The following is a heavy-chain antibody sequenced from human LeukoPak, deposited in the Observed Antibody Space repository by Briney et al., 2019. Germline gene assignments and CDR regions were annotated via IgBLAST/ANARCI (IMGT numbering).Heavy chain of an antibody. D-gene: IGHD5-24*01. CDR3: ARELGRDGYDDVNI. V-gene: IGHV1-2*02. CDR2: INPNSGGT. Sequence: GASVKVSCKASGYTFTGYYMHWVRQAPGQGLEWMGWINPNSGGTNYAQKFQGRVTMTRDTSISTAYMELSRLRSDDTAVYYCARELGRDGYDDVNIWGQGTMVTVSS. J-gene: IGHJ3*02. CDR1: GYTFTGYY.